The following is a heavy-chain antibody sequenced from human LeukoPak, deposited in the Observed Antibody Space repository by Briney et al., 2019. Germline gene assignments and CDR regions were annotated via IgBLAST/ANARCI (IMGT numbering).Heavy chain of an antibody. V-gene: IGHV4-59*01. CDR1: GGSISSYY. J-gene: IGHJ4*02. CDR3: ARVDPPSGDTPYYFDY. D-gene: IGHD4-17*01. CDR2: IYYSGST. Sequence: SETLSLTCTVSGGSISSYYWSWIRQPPGKGLEWIGYIYYSGSTNYNPSLKSRVTISVDTSKNQFSLRLSSVTAADTAVYYCARVDPPSGDTPYYFDYWGQGTLVTVSS.